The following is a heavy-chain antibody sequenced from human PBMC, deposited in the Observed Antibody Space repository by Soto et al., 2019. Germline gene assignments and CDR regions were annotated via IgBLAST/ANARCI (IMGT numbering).Heavy chain of an antibody. J-gene: IGHJ6*02. CDR2: IGESGTPT. CDR3: ARYIPGVRYYGMDV. V-gene: IGHV3-23*01. CDR1: GFTFSSYA. Sequence: PGGSLRLSCAASGFTFSSYAMKWVRQAPRKGLEWVSLIGESGTPTYYADSVKGRFTISRDNSGNTLFLEMYSLRAEDTAVYYCARYIPGVRYYGMDVWGQGTTVTVSS. D-gene: IGHD2-2*01.